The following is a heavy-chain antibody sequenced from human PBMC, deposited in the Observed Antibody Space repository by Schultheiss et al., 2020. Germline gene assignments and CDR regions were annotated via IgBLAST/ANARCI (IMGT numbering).Heavy chain of an antibody. CDR1: GYTFTSYA. V-gene: IGHV7-4-1*02. J-gene: IGHJ3*02. D-gene: IGHD2-15*01. CDR2: INTNTGNP. CDR3: ASYCSGGSCYSDDAFDI. Sequence: GGSLRLSCKASGYTFTSYAMNWVRQAPGQGLEWMGWINTNTGNPTYAQGLTGRFVFSLDTSVSTAYLQISSLKAEDTAVYYCASYCSGGSCYSDDAFDIWGQGTMVTVSS.